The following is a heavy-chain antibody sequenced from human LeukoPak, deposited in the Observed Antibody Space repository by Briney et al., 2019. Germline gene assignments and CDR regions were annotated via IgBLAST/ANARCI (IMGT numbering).Heavy chain of an antibody. V-gene: IGHV4-39*07. J-gene: IGHJ4*02. CDR2: IYYSGST. D-gene: IGHD5-24*01. Sequence: PSETLSLTCTVSGGSISSSSYYWGWIRQPPGKGLEWIGSIYYSGSTYYNPSLKSRVTISVDTSKNQFSLKLSSVTAADTAVYYCARTDGSTIDYWGQGTLVTVSS. CDR1: GGSISSSSYY. CDR3: ARTDGSTIDY.